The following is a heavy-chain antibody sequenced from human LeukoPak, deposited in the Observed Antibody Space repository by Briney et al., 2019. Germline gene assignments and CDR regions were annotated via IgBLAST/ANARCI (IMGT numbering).Heavy chain of an antibody. CDR2: ISSSGAYM. CDR1: GFTFSSYW. V-gene: IGHV3-21*01. CDR3: AREDYSDLYFDY. J-gene: IGHJ4*02. D-gene: IGHD4-17*01. Sequence: GGSLRLSCAASGFTFSSYWMHWVRQAPGKGLVWVSSISSSGAYMYYADSVKGRFTISRDNAKNSLYLQMSSLRAEDTAIYYCAREDYSDLYFDYWGQGTLVSVSS.